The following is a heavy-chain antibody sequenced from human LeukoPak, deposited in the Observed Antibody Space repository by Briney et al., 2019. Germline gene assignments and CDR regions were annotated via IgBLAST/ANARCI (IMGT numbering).Heavy chain of an antibody. CDR2: ISYDGSNK. V-gene: IGHV3-30*04. Sequence: GGSLRLSCAASGFTFSSYAMHWVRQAPGKGLEWVAVISYDGSNKYYADSVKGGFTISRDNSKNTLYLQMNSLRAEDTAVYYCAREGLYSYGPFDYWGQGTLVTVSS. CDR1: GFTFSSYA. CDR3: AREGLYSYGPFDY. J-gene: IGHJ4*02. D-gene: IGHD5-18*01.